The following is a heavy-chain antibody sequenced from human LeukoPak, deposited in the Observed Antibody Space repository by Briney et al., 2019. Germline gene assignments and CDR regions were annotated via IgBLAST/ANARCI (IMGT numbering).Heavy chain of an antibody. CDR3: AKDHHQLTGDRGY. V-gene: IGHV3-23*01. CDR1: GFTFSNYG. D-gene: IGHD7-27*01. CDR2: ISGSGGST. J-gene: IGHJ4*02. Sequence: GGSLRLSCAASGFTFSNYGMHWVRQAPGKGLEWVSAISGSGGSTYYADSVKGRFTISRDNSKNTLYLQMNSLRAEDTAVYYCAKDHHQLTGDRGYWGQGTLVTVSS.